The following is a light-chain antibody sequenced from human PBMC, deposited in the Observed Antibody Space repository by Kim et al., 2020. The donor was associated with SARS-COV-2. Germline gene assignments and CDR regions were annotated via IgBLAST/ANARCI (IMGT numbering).Light chain of an antibody. J-gene: IGLJ2*01. CDR3: QAWDSSTAV. Sequence: SYELTQPPSVSVSPGQTASITCSGDKLGDKYACWYQQKPGQSPVLVIYQDSKRPSGIPERFSGSNSGNTATLTISGTQAMDEADYYCQAWDSSTAVFGGGHQLTVL. CDR2: QDS. V-gene: IGLV3-1*01. CDR1: KLGDKY.